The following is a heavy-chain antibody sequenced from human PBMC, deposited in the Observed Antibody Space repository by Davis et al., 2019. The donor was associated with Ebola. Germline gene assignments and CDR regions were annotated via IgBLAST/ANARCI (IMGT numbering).Heavy chain of an antibody. CDR1: GGSFSGYY. Sequence: SETLSLTCAVYGGSFSGYYWSWVRQPPGKGLEWIGEIYHSGSTNYNPSLKSRVTISVDTSKNQFSLKLSSVTAADTAVYYCARGTRFLEWLFHDYWGQGTLVTVSS. CDR2: IYHSGST. J-gene: IGHJ4*02. V-gene: IGHV4-34*01. CDR3: ARGTRFLEWLFHDY. D-gene: IGHD3-3*01.